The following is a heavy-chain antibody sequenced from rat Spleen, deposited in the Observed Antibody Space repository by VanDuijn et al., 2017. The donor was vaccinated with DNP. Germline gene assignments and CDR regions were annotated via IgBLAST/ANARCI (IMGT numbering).Heavy chain of an antibody. CDR1: GFTFSNYY. CDR2: ISTSGSRT. V-gene: IGHV5-25*01. CDR3: ARQGVYYGLSGGFDY. Sequence: EVQLVKSGGGLVQPGRSLKLSCAASGFTFSNYYMAWVRQAPKKGLEWVATISTSGSRTYYPDSVKGRFTISRDNAKSSLYLQMNSLKSEDTATYYCARQGVYYGLSGGFDYWGQGVMVTVSS. J-gene: IGHJ2*01. D-gene: IGHD1-6*01.